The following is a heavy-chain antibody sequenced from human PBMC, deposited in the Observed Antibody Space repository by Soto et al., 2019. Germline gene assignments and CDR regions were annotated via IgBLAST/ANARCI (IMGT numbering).Heavy chain of an antibody. D-gene: IGHD3-22*01. V-gene: IGHV3-53*01. CDR2: IYSGGST. Sequence: GGSLRLSCAASGFTVSNSYMSWVRQAPGKGLEWVSVIYSGGSTYYTDSVRGRFTISRDNSKNTLFLQMNSLRAEDTAVYYCARSERNSGYLLSFDYWGQGTPVTVSS. CDR1: GFTVSNSY. J-gene: IGHJ4*02. CDR3: ARSERNSGYLLSFDY.